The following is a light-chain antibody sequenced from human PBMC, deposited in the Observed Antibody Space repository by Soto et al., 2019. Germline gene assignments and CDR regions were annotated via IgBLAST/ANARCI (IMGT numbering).Light chain of an antibody. V-gene: IGLV2-14*01. J-gene: IGLJ3*02. CDR2: EVT. CDR1: SSDVGSYNY. Sequence: QSALTQPASVSGSPGQSITISCTGTSSDVGSYNYVSWYQQHPGTSPKLLIYEVTNRPSGVSNRFSGSKSDNTASLIISGLQAEDEADYYCSSYTARSTGVFGGGTKLTVL. CDR3: SSYTARSTGV.